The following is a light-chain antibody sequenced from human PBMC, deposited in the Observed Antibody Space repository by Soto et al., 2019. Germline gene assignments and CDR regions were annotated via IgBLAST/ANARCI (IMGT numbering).Light chain of an antibody. CDR3: QQYNNWPPGT. V-gene: IGKV3-15*01. CDR1: QSISSN. J-gene: IGKJ1*01. CDR2: RAS. Sequence: EIGMTQSAATRSVSPGERATRSCRASQSISSNLAWYQQKLGQAPRLLIYRASTRATGVPSRFSGSGSATEFTLTISSLQSEAFAVYYCQQYNNWPPGTFGQGTKVDIK.